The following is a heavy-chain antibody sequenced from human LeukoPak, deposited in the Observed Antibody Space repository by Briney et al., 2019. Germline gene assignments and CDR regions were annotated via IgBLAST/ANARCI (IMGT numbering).Heavy chain of an antibody. V-gene: IGHV3-7*03. CDR2: IKEDGSEK. D-gene: IGHD3-22*01. CDR1: GFTFSNYW. J-gene: IGHJ6*02. Sequence: GGSLRLSCAASGFTFSNYWMSWVRQAPGKGLEWVANIKEDGSEKYYVDSVKGRFTISRDNSKNTLYLQMNSLRAEDTAVYYCAREYYYDSSGIRFGMDVWGQGTTVTVSS. CDR3: AREYYYDSSGIRFGMDV.